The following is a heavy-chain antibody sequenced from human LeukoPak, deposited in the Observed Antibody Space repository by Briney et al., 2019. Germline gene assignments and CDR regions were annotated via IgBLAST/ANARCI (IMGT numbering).Heavy chain of an antibody. CDR1: GFTFSSYE. D-gene: IGHD2-2*01. CDR3: AKDSMPLSYYYYYMDV. CDR2: ISWDGGST. J-gene: IGHJ6*03. V-gene: IGHV3-43D*03. Sequence: PGGSLRLSCAASGFTFSSYEMNWVRQAPGKGLEWVSLISWDGGSTYYADSVKGRFTISRDNSKNSLYLQVNSLRAEDTALYYCAKDSMPLSYYYYYMDVWGKGTTVTVSS.